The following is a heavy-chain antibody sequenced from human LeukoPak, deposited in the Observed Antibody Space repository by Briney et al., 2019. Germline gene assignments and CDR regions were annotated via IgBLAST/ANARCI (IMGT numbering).Heavy chain of an antibody. D-gene: IGHD5-18*01. J-gene: IGHJ4*02. V-gene: IGHV3-7*01. Sequence: PGGSLRLSCAASGFTFSSYWMSWVRQAPGKGLEWVANIKQDGSEKYYVDSVKGRFTISRDNAKNSLFLQMNSLRAEDTAVYYCARIGYRYGGGFDYWGQGTLVTVSS. CDR3: ARIGYRYGGGFDY. CDR1: GFTFSSYW. CDR2: IKQDGSEK.